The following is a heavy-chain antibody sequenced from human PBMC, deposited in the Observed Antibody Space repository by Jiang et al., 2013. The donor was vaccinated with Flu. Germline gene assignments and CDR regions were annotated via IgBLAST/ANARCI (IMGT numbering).Heavy chain of an antibody. V-gene: IGHV4-59*01. J-gene: IGHJ4*02. Sequence: GSGLVKPSETLSLTCTVSGGSISSYYWSWIRQPPGKGLEWIGYIYYSGSTNYNPSLKSRVTISVDTSKNQFSLKLSSVTAADTAVYYCARQKGGGPDYWGQGTLVTVSS. CDR3: ARQKGGGPDY. CDR1: GGSISSYY. CDR2: IYYSGST. D-gene: IGHD2-15*01.